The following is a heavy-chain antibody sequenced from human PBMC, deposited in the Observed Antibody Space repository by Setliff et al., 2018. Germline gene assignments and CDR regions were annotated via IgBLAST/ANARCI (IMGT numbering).Heavy chain of an antibody. CDR2: INQGGSDQ. V-gene: IGHV3-7*01. J-gene: IGHJ5*02. D-gene: IGHD3-3*01. Sequence: LRLSCAASGFTFSSFWMSWVRQSPGKGLEWVANINQGGSDQFYVESVKGRFTISRDNAKNSLYLQMNSLRVEDTAVYYCARDVFDFRTGQAGPWGQGTLVTVSS. CDR1: GFTFSSFW. CDR3: ARDVFDFRTGQAGP.